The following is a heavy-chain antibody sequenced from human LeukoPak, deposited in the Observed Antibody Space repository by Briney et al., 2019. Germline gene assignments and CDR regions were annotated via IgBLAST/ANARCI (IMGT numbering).Heavy chain of an antibody. CDR3: AKGQYYDILTGYSDY. D-gene: IGHD3-9*01. CDR1: GFTFDDYA. V-gene: IGHV3-9*01. Sequence: QPGRSLRLSCAASGFTFDDYAMHWVRQAPGKGLEWVSGISWNSGSIGYADSVKGRFTISRDNAKNSLYLQMNSLRAEDTALYYCAKGQYYDILTGYSDYWGQGTLVTVSS. CDR2: ISWNSGSI. J-gene: IGHJ4*02.